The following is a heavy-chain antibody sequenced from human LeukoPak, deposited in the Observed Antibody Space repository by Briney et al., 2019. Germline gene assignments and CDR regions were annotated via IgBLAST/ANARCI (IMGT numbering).Heavy chain of an antibody. J-gene: IGHJ6*02. Sequence: SVKVSCKTSGGTVSSSAITWVRQAPGQGLEWMGRIIPVLNITTYAQKFQGSVTITADTSTSTVYMELSSLRSEETAVYYCARDQGLTAPPPYGLDVWGQGTTVIVSS. CDR2: IIPVLNIT. V-gene: IGHV1-69*04. CDR1: GGTVSSSA. D-gene: IGHD5-18*01. CDR3: ARDQGLTAPPPYGLDV.